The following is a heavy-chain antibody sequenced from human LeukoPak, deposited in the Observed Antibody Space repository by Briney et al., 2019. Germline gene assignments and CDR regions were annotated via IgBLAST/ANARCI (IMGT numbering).Heavy chain of an antibody. CDR1: GGSISSYY. CDR3: ARSGSYNYYYYYMDV. V-gene: IGHV4-59*01. Sequence: SETLSLTCTVSGGSISSYYWSWIRQPPGKGLEWIGYIYYSGSTNYNPALKSRVTISVDTSKNQFSLKLSSVTAADTAVYYCARSGSYNYYYYYMDVWGKGTTVTISS. CDR2: IYYSGST. D-gene: IGHD1-26*01. J-gene: IGHJ6*03.